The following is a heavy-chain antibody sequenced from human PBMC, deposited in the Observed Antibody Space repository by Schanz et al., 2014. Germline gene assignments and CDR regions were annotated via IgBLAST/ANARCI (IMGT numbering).Heavy chain of an antibody. CDR3: ARGLGDERWLDLNEAFDI. CDR2: IIPILGIT. CDR1: GYSLNELS. J-gene: IGHJ3*02. D-gene: IGHD6-19*01. V-gene: IGHV1-69*04. Sequence: QVQLVQSGAEVKKPGASVKVSCKVSGYSLNELSMHWVRQAPGQGLEWMGRIIPILGITNVAQTFQDRVTITADKSTSTAYMELSSLRSEDTAVYYCARGLGDERWLDLNEAFDIWGRGTMVTVSS.